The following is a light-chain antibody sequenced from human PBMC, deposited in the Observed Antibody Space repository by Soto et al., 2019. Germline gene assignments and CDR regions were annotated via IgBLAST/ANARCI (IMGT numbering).Light chain of an antibody. CDR3: QQYNNWPRT. CDR1: QVVSSD. Sequence: IVMSLSPGTLSVSPWGRATRSCRASQVVSSDLAWYHQKPRQAPRLLIDGASTRATGIPAWFSGSGSGTEFTLTINRLQSEDFAVYYRQQYNNWPRTFGGGTKVDIK. J-gene: IGKJ4*01. V-gene: IGKV3-15*01. CDR2: GAS.